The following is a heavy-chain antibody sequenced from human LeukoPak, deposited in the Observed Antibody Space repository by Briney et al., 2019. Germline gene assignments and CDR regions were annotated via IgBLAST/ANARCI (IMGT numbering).Heavy chain of an antibody. Sequence: SETLSLTCTVSGGSISSYYWSWIRQPPGKGLEWIGYIYYSGSTNYNPSLKSRVTMSVDTSKNQFSLKLSSVTAADTAVYYCASANYDFWSGYSPFDYWGQGTLVTVSS. CDR1: GGSISSYY. D-gene: IGHD3-3*01. CDR3: ASANYDFWSGYSPFDY. J-gene: IGHJ4*02. CDR2: IYYSGST. V-gene: IGHV4-59*12.